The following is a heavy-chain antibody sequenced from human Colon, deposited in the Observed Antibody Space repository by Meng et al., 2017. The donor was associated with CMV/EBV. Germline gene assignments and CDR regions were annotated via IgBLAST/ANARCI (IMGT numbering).Heavy chain of an antibody. CDR2: IYWDGDK. CDR3: ARTFYYASLAWFDP. D-gene: IGHD3-10*01. V-gene: IGHV2-5*02. CDR1: GFSLNTSGVG. J-gene: IGHJ5*02. Sequence: QITLKESGPTLVKPTQTLTLTCTFPGFSLNTSGVGVAWIRQPPGKALEWLALIYWDGDKRYSPSLQSRLTIAKDTSKNQVALTMTNVAPVDTGTYYCARTFYYASLAWFDPWGQGTLVTVS.